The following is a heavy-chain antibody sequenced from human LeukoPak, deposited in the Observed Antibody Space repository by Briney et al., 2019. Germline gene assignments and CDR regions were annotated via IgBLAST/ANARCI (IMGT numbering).Heavy chain of an antibody. V-gene: IGHV4-39*01. J-gene: IGHJ6*02. D-gene: IGHD3-22*01. Sequence: SETLSLTCTVSGGSISSSSYYWGWIRQPPGKGLEWIGSIYYSGSTYYNPSLKSRVTISVDTSKNQFSLKLSSVTAADTAVYYCARVRVRHDGSGYYDTYYYYYGMDVWGQGTTVTVSS. CDR3: ARVRVRHDGSGYYDTYYYYYGMDV. CDR2: IYYSGST. CDR1: GGSISSSSYY.